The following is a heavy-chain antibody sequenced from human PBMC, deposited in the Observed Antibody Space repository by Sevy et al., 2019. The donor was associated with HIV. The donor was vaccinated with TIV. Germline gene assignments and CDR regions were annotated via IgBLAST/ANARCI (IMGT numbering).Heavy chain of an antibody. D-gene: IGHD3-22*01. CDR3: AKALNPALESMLEVNLRSLKGFDV. CDR2: ISGPGYGT. CDR1: GFAFNTHA. J-gene: IGHJ3*01. Sequence: GGSLRLSCAASGFAFNTHAMNWVCQAPGKGLESVSVISGPGYGTNYADSVKGRFTISRDNSKNTLFLQMNSLRDDDTAVYYCAKALNPALESMLEVNLRSLKGFDVWGQGTMVTVSS. V-gene: IGHV3-23*01.